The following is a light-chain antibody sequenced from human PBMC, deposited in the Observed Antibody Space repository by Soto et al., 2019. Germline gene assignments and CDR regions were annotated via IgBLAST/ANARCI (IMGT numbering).Light chain of an antibody. CDR2: GAS. V-gene: IGKV3-20*01. CDR3: QQYGGSPLT. J-gene: IGKJ4*01. CDR1: QSVSXSY. Sequence: EIVLTQSPXTLSLSPGEGATLSCXASQSVSXSYLAWYQQKPGQTPRLLIYGASSRATGIPDRFSGSGIGTDFTLTISRLEPEDFAVYYCQQYGGSPLTFGGGTKVEIK.